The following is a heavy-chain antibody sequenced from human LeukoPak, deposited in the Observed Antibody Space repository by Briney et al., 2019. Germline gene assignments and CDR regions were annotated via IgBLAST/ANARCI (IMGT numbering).Heavy chain of an antibody. Sequence: PSETLSLTCTGSGGSISSYYWSWIRQPPGKGLDSIGYIYYSGSTNYNPSLKSRVTISLDTSKNQFSLKLSSVTAADTAVYYCARYSLVVHPRLDFWGQGTLVTVSS. CDR2: IYYSGST. J-gene: IGHJ4*02. CDR3: ARYSLVVHPRLDF. D-gene: IGHD1-26*01. CDR1: GGSISSYY. V-gene: IGHV4-59*01.